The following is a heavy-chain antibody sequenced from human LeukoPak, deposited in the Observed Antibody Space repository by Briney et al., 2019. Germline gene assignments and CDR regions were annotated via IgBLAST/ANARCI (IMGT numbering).Heavy chain of an antibody. Sequence: GGSLRLSCAASGFTFGSYAMSWVRQAPGKGLEWVSGISGSGGTTSYTDSVKGRFTISRDNSKSTLYLQKNSLRAEDTAVYYCAKLGGERQIDPWGQGTLVTVSS. CDR2: ISGSGGTT. CDR3: AKLGGERQIDP. D-gene: IGHD1-1*01. V-gene: IGHV3-23*01. J-gene: IGHJ5*02. CDR1: GFTFGSYA.